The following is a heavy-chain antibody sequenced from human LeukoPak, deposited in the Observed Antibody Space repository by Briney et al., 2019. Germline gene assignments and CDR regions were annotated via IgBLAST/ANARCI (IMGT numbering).Heavy chain of an antibody. CDR3: ARERNGDYYFDY. Sequence: GGSLRLSCAASGFTFSDYYMSWIRQAPGKGLEWVSYITSSGNIIYYAASVKGRFTISRDNAKNSLYLQMNSLRAGDTAVYYCARERNGDYYFDYWGQGTLVTVSS. V-gene: IGHV3-11*01. CDR1: GFTFSDYY. CDR2: ITSSGNII. D-gene: IGHD4-17*01. J-gene: IGHJ4*02.